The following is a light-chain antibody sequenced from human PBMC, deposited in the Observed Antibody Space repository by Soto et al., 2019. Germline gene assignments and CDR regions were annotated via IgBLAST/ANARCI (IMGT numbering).Light chain of an antibody. Sequence: QSVLTQPASVSGSPGQSITISCTGTSSDVGGYNYVSWYQQHPGKAPKLMIYEVSNRPSGVSNRFSGSKSGNTASLTISGLQAEDEADYYCRSYKSSSTLYVFGTGTKVTVL. V-gene: IGLV2-14*01. J-gene: IGLJ1*01. CDR3: RSYKSSSTLYV. CDR2: EVS. CDR1: SSDVGGYNY.